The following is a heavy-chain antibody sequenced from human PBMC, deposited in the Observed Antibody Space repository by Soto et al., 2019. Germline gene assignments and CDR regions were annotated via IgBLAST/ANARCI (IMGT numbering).Heavy chain of an antibody. CDR1: GCSISSINW. V-gene: IGHV4-4*02. Sequence: SETLCLTCAVSGCSISSINWWSWVRQPPGKGLEWIGEIYHSGSTNYNPSLKSRVTISVDKSKNQFSLKLSSVTAADTAVYYCARGDVDIGATTGEYYYSGMDVWSQRTTVTVYS. J-gene: IGHJ6*02. CDR3: ARGDVDIGATTGEYYYSGMDV. CDR2: IYHSGST. D-gene: IGHD5-12*01.